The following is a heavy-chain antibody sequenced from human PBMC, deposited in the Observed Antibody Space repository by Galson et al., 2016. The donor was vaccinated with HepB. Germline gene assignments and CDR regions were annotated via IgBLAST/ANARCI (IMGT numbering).Heavy chain of an antibody. CDR3: ARYIRTGAYQIDS. Sequence: LSLTCTVTGASITNDYWSWIRQPPGKGLEWIGYVHHSGSTVYNPSLGSRFTLSLDTSKNQFSLTLTFVTAPDTAMYFCARYIRTGAYQIDSWGQGTLVTVSS. CDR1: GASITNDY. J-gene: IGHJ4*02. CDR2: VHHSGST. D-gene: IGHD7-27*01. V-gene: IGHV4-59*01.